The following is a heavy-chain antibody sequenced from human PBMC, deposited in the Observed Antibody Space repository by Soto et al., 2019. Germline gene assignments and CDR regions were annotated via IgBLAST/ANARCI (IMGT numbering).Heavy chain of an antibody. J-gene: IGHJ5*02. Sequence: QVQLVQSGAEVKKPGASVKVSCKASGYTFTGFYIHWVRQAPGQGLEWMGWINPQSGGTKYAQNFQGRVTMTRDTSISAAYMELNRLTSDDTAVYYCARGPLGYCSSTSCPGTWFDPWGQGTLVTVSS. CDR1: GYTFTGFY. CDR3: ARGPLGYCSSTSCPGTWFDP. D-gene: IGHD2-2*01. CDR2: INPQSGGT. V-gene: IGHV1-2*02.